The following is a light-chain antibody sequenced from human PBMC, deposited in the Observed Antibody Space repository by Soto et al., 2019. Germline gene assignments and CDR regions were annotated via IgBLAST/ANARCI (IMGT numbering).Light chain of an antibody. Sequence: DIQMTQSPSSLPASVGDRVTITCRASQNIGNYLNWYQQKSGKAPTLLIYASSTLQSGVPSRFSGGGSGPDYTLTISSLQHEDFATYYCQRNYTTPRTLGQGTKVDIK. V-gene: IGKV1-39*01. CDR1: QNIGNY. CDR2: ASS. J-gene: IGKJ1*01. CDR3: QRNYTTPRT.